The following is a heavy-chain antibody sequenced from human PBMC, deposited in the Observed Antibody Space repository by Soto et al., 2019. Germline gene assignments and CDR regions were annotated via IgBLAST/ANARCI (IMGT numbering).Heavy chain of an antibody. CDR2: IIPISETT. CDR3: ARSQGSSTSLEIYYYYYYGMDV. D-gene: IGHD2-2*01. V-gene: IGHV1-69*01. J-gene: IGHJ6*02. CDR1: GGTFSSYA. Sequence: QVQLVQSGAEVKKPGSSVKVSCKASGGTFSSYAISWVRQAPGQGLEWMGGIIPISETTNYAQKFQGRVRMTADESKSTAYMELSSLRSEDTAVYYCARSQGSSTSLEIYYYYYYGMDVWGQGTTVTVSS.